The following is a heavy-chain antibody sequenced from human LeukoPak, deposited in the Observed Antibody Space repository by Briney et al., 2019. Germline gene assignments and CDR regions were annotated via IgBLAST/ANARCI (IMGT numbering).Heavy chain of an antibody. J-gene: IGHJ4*02. Sequence: PGGSLRLSCAASGFTFSSYSMNWVRQAPGKGLEWVSSISSSSSYIYYADSVKGRFTISRDNAKNSLYLQMNSLRAEDTAVYYCARDLLGAYSTFDYWGQGTLVTVSS. CDR3: ARDLLGAYSTFDY. CDR1: GFTFSSYS. V-gene: IGHV3-21*01. D-gene: IGHD3-16*01. CDR2: ISSSSSYI.